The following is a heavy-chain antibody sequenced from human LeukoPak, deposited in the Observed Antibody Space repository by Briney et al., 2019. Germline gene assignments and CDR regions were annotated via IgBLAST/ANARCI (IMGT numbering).Heavy chain of an antibody. V-gene: IGHV3-30*02. J-gene: IGHJ6*03. CDR1: GFTFSSYA. D-gene: IGHD6-19*01. CDR3: AKDLSPGIAVAAYMDV. Sequence: PGGSLRLSCAASGFTFSSYAMHWVRQAPGKGLEWVAFIRYDGSNKYYADSVKGRFTISRDNSKNTLYLQMNSLRAEDTAVYYCAKDLSPGIAVAAYMDVWGKGTTVTVSS. CDR2: IRYDGSNK.